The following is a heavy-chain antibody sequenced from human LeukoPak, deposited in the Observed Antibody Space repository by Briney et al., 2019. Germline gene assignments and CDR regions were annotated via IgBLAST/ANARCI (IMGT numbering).Heavy chain of an antibody. CDR3: ARSGTKTNGFGH. CDR2: IYYSGST. CDR1: GGSISTYY. Sequence: PSETLSLTCTVSGGSISTYYWSWIRQPPGKGLEWIGYIYYSGSTNYSPSLQSRVTMSVDTSKNQFSLRMNSVTAADTAVYYCARSGTKTNGFGHWGQGTLVTVSS. V-gene: IGHV4-59*01. J-gene: IGHJ4*02. D-gene: IGHD2-8*01.